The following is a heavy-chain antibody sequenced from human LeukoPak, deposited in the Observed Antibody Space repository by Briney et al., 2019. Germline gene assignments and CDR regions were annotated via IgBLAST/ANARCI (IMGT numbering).Heavy chain of an antibody. CDR2: IYYSGST. J-gene: IGHJ4*02. V-gene: IGHV4-59*01. CDR1: GGSISSCY. CDR3: AREAESSGYNFDS. Sequence: SETLSLTCTVSGGSISSCYWSWIRQPLGKGLEWIGYIYYSGSTKYNPSLKSRVTISVDTSKNQFSLKLSSVTAADTAVYYCAREAESSGYNFDSWGQGTLVTVSS. D-gene: IGHD3-22*01.